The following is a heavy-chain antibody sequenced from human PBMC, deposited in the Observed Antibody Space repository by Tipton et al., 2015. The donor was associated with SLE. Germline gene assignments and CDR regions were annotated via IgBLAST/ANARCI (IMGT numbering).Heavy chain of an antibody. CDR3: ARDQDYGDFDY. D-gene: IGHD4-17*01. CDR1: GFSISSAYY. Sequence: TLSLTCDVSGFSISSAYYWAWFRQPPGKGLEWVGSFYHGGGAYYRYYNPSLNSRVSISIDASKNQFSLHLTSVTAADTALYYCARDQDYGDFDYWGQGKLVTVSS. V-gene: IGHV4-38-2*01. CDR2: FYHGGGA. J-gene: IGHJ4*02.